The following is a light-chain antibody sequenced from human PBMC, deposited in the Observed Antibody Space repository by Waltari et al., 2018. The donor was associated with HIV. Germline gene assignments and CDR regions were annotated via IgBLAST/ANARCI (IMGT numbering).Light chain of an antibody. Sequence: SLLLPPPPAPGTPGQRVTLSCSGSSSHLGSNALVCSQHLPGTCPKLLIYSNNQRPSGGPDRFSGSKSGTSASLAISGLQSDDEADYYCAAWDDSLNDSYVFGPGTKVTVL. CDR3: AAWDDSLNDSYV. CDR1: SSHLGSNA. CDR2: SNN. J-gene: IGLJ1*01. V-gene: IGLV1-44*01.